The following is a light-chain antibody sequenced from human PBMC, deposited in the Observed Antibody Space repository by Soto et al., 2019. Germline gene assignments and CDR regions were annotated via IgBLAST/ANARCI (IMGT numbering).Light chain of an antibody. Sequence: QSVLTQPASVSGSPVQSIIISCSGTNSDVGGYNYVSWYQQHPGKAPKLMIYDVSYRPSGISNRFSGSKSDNTASLTISGLQAEDEADYYCSSYTTSSLYVFGTGTKVTVL. CDR2: DVS. V-gene: IGLV2-14*01. CDR1: NSDVGGYNY. J-gene: IGLJ1*01. CDR3: SSYTTSSLYV.